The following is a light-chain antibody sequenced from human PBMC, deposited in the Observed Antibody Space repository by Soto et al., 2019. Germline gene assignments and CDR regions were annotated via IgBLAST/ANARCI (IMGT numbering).Light chain of an antibody. V-gene: IGKV1-39*01. CDR2: AAS. Sequence: DIQMTQSPSSVSASEGDGVTITCRASQSISSYLNWYQQRPGKAPRLLIYAASTLQSGVPSRFSGRGSGTDFALKISRVEAEDVGVYDRMQGTHWPITCGQGTRLEI. J-gene: IGKJ5*01. CDR1: QSISSY. CDR3: MQGTHWPIT.